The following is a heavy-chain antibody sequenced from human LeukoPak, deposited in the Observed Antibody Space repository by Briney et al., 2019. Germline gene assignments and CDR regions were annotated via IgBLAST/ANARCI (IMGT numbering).Heavy chain of an antibody. J-gene: IGHJ6*02. CDR3: ARAPYYYDSSGTLVGYYGMDV. D-gene: IGHD3-22*01. V-gene: IGHV1-2*04. CDR1: GYTFTGCY. CDR2: INPNSGGT. Sequence: ASVKVSCKASGYTFTGCYMHWVRQAPGQGLEWMGWINPNSGGTNYAQKFQGWVTMTRDTSISTAYMELSRLRSDDTAVYYCARAPYYYDSSGTLVGYYGMDVWGQGTTVTVSS.